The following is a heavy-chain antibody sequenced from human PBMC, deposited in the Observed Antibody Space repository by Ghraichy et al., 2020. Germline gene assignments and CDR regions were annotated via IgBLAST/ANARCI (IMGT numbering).Heavy chain of an antibody. V-gene: IGHV3-30*02. CDR3: AKDIVSGSYYYY. CDR1: RFTFSSYG. CDR2: IRYDGSNK. Sequence: GGSLRLSCAASRFTFSSYGMHWVRQAPGKGLEWVAFIRYDGSNKYYADSVKGRFTISRDNSKNTLYLQMNSLRAEDTAVYYCAKDIVSGSYYYYWGQGTLVTVSS. J-gene: IGHJ4*02. D-gene: IGHD1-26*01.